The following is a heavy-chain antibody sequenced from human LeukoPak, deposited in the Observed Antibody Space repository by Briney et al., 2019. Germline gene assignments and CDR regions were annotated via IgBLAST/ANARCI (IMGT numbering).Heavy chain of an antibody. Sequence: SETLSLTCTVSGGSISSSSYYWGWIRQPPGKGLEWIGRISNSGTTNYNPSLKSRVTISVDTSKNQFSLKLSSVTAADTAVYYCARGRMYDFWSGSLDYWGQGTLVTVSS. D-gene: IGHD3-3*01. CDR3: ARGRMYDFWSGSLDY. CDR1: GGSISSSSYY. J-gene: IGHJ4*02. CDR2: ISNSGTT. V-gene: IGHV4-61*05.